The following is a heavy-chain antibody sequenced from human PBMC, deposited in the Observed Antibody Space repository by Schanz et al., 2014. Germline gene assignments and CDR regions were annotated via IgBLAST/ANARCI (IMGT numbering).Heavy chain of an antibody. CDR3: ARDMVENWFDS. CDR1: GGSFSGYY. J-gene: IGHJ5*01. V-gene: IGHV4-34*01. Sequence: QVQLQQWGAGLLKPSETLSLTCAVDGGSFSGYYWSWIRQSPDKGLEWIGEINHSANTTYNPSLKSRVTIPKATSRNQFALKLPSGTAADTAVYYCARDMVENWFDSWGRGTLVTVSP. CDR2: INHSANT. D-gene: IGHD3-10*01.